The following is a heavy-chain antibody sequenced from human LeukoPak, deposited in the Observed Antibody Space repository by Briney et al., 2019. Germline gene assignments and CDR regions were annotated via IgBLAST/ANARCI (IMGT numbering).Heavy chain of an antibody. J-gene: IGHJ3*02. V-gene: IGHV4-59*11. D-gene: IGHD4-17*01. CDR1: DDSFSSHY. CDR3: ARDLVTVTKGFDI. CDR2: ISYIGST. Sequence: SSETLSLTCAVSDDSFSSHYWTWIRQPPGKGLEWIGYISYIGSTNYNPSLKSRVTISIDTSRNQFSLRLSSATAADTAVYYCARDLVTVTKGFDIWGQGTMVSVSS.